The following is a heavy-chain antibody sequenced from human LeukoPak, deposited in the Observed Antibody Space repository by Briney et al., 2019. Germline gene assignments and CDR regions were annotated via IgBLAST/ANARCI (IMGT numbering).Heavy chain of an antibody. CDR1: GDSISSYY. CDR3: ASAPLGGSWAYLNY. D-gene: IGHD6-13*01. J-gene: IGHJ4*02. V-gene: IGHV4-4*07. Sequence: SETLSLTCTVSGDSISSYYWRWTRQPAGEGLEWIGRIYNSGSTNYNPSLKSRVTMSVDTSKNQFSLKLSSVTAADTAVYYCASAPLGGSWAYLNYWGQGTLVTVSS. CDR2: IYNSGST.